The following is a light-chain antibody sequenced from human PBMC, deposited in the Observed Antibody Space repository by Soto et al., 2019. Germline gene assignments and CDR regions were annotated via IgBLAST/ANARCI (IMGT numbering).Light chain of an antibody. Sequence: DIVMTQSPFSLPVTPGEPASISCKSSQSLLHRDGNKYLDWYLQRPGRSPQLLIYVAYTRASWVPARFSGRGSNTDFRLNISRVEAEDVGLYYCMQALQAPYTFGLGTNLDI. CDR3: MQALQAPYT. CDR2: VAY. V-gene: IGKV2-28*01. J-gene: IGKJ2*01. CDR1: QSLLHRDGNKY.